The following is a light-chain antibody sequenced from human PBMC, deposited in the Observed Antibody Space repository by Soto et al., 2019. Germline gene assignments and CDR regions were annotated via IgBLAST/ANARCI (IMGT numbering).Light chain of an antibody. CDR1: SSDVGGYNY. J-gene: IGLJ1*01. CDR2: EVN. CDR3: SSYSSRSITYV. V-gene: IGLV2-8*01. Sequence: QSVLTQPPSASGSPGQSVTISCTGTSSDVGGYNYVSWYQQYPGKAPKLMIYEVNKRPSGVPDRFSGSKSGNTASLTVSGLQAEDEADYYCSSYSSRSITYVVGKGTKATVL.